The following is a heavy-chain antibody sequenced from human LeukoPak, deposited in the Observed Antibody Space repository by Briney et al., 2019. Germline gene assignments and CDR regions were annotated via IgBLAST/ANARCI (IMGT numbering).Heavy chain of an antibody. CDR2: INPNSGGT. V-gene: IGHV1-2*02. D-gene: IGHD3/OR15-3a*01. CDR3: ARPQADSDSDAFDI. Sequence: ASVKVSCKASGYTFTDYYMHWVRQAPGQGLEWMGWINPNSGGTNFAQKFQGRVTMTRDTSISTVYMDLSRLTSDDTAVYYCARPQADSDSDAFDIWGQGTMVTVSS. J-gene: IGHJ3*02. CDR1: GYTFTDYY.